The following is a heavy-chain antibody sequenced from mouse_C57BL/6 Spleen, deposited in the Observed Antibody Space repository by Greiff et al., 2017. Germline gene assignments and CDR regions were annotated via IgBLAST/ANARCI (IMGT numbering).Heavy chain of an antibody. Sequence: VLLQQSGAELARPGASVKMSCKASGYTFTSYSMYWVNQRPGQGLEWIGYINPGSGYTKYNEKFKGKATLAADKSSSTAYMQLSSLTSEDSAVYYCARGDDGCFYYFDYWGQGTTVTVSS. J-gene: IGHJ2*01. CDR1: GYTFTSYS. V-gene: IGHV1-4*01. D-gene: IGHD1-1*01. CDR2: INPGSGYT. CDR3: ARGDDGCFYYFDY.